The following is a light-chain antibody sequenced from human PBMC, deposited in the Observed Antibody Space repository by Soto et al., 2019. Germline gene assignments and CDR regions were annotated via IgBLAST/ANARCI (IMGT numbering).Light chain of an antibody. CDR2: GAS. CDR1: QSVTGN. Sequence: EIVMTQSPATLSVSPGERATLSCRSSQSVTGNLAWYQQKPGQVPRLLIYGASTRATGIPARFSGSGSGTEFTLTISSLQSEDFAVYYCQQYNNWPPLTFGGGTKVEIK. J-gene: IGKJ4*01. CDR3: QQYNNWPPLT. V-gene: IGKV3-15*01.